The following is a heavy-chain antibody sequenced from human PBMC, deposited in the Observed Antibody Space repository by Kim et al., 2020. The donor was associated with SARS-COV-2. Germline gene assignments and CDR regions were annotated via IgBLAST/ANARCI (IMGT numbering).Heavy chain of an antibody. D-gene: IGHD4-17*01. J-gene: IGHJ4*02. Sequence: DTRYSPSFQGQVTISADKSISTAYLQWSSLKASDTAMYYCARRDGDYVFYWGQGTLVTVSS. CDR3: ARRDGDYVFY. V-gene: IGHV5-51*01. CDR2: DT.